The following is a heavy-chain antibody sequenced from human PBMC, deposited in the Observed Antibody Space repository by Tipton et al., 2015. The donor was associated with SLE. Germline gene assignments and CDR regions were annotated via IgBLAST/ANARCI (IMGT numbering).Heavy chain of an antibody. Sequence: GLVKPSETLSLTCTVSGDSISGTTYSWAWIRPSPGKGLDWIGSVYYTGTTFYNPSLESRVTVSLDTSRNRFSLRLRSVTAADTAMYVCASHLGAHNWNYCGQLTL. CDR2: VYYTGTT. V-gene: IGHV4-39*02. CDR3: ASHLGAHNWNY. J-gene: IGHJ4*02. CDR1: GDSISGTTYS. D-gene: IGHD1-20*01.